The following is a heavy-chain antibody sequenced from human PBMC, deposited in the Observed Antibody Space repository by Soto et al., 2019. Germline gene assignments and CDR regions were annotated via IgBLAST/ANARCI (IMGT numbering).Heavy chain of an antibody. Sequence: EVHLVESGGGLVQPGGSLRLSCAASGFTFNLYWMHWVRQAPGKGLVWVSRINPDGSSTTYADSVKGRFTISRDNSKNTVYLQMNGLGAEDTAINYCARDNWNSYWGQGALVTVSS. J-gene: IGHJ4*02. CDR3: ARDNWNSY. CDR1: GFTFNLYW. CDR2: INPDGSST. V-gene: IGHV3-74*01. D-gene: IGHD1-7*01.